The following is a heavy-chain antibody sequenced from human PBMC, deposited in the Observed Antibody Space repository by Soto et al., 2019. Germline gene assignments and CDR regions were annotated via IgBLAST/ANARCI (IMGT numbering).Heavy chain of an antibody. CDR3: ARHARRMAFFDF. Sequence: SETLSLTCPFSGYSISPNYWSWVRQPPGKGLEWVGYVYYIGSTNYNPSLKSRVTISVDTSKNQFSLSLSSVTAADTAVYYCARHARRMAFFDFWGQGTLVTVS. J-gene: IGHJ4*02. CDR1: GYSISPNY. V-gene: IGHV4-59*08. CDR2: VYYIGST. D-gene: IGHD6-6*01.